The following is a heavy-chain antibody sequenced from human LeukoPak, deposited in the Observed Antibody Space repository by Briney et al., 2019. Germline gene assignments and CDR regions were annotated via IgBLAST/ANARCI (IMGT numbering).Heavy chain of an antibody. Sequence: ASVKVTCMASGYTFNGFYLHWVRQAPGRGLEWMGWINPNSGGTNYAQKFQGRVTMTRDTSISTAYMELSRLRSDDTAVYYCARWMATVTTPDYWGQGNLVTVSS. CDR3: ARWMATVTTPDY. V-gene: IGHV1-2*02. D-gene: IGHD4-11*01. CDR1: GYTFNGFY. J-gene: IGHJ4*02. CDR2: INPNSGGT.